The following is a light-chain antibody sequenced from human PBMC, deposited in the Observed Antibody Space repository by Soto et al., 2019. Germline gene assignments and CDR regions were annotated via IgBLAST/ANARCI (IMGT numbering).Light chain of an antibody. V-gene: IGKV3-15*01. CDR2: GAS. CDR1: QSVSSN. CDR3: QQYNDWPLT. J-gene: IGKJ1*01. Sequence: EIVMTQSPATLSASPGEGATLSCRASQSVSSNLAWYQQKPGQAPRLLIYGASTRATGGPVRFSGSGSATDFTLTISSLQSEDFAVYYCQQYNDWPLTFGQGTKVEVK.